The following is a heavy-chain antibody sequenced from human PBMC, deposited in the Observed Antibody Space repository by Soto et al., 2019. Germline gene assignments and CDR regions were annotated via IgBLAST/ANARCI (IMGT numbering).Heavy chain of an antibody. V-gene: IGHV2-5*02. Sequence: QITLRESGPTLVEPTETLTLTCTFSGFSFTTHEVGVGWIRQTPGKALEWLALIYWDDDRRYNPSLRSRLSIMKDTSKNQVVLRMTNMESVDTGTYYCAHRRGVPNCSSATWPAICYYYYWDVWGKGTTVTVSS. D-gene: IGHD2-2*01. CDR2: IYWDDDR. CDR3: AHRRGVPNCSSATWPAICYYYYWDV. J-gene: IGHJ6*03. CDR1: GFSFTTHEVG.